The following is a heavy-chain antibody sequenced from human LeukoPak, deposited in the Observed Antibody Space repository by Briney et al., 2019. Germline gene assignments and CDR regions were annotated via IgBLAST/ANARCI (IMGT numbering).Heavy chain of an antibody. CDR1: GGSISSYY. CDR2: IYYSGSTNSGST. CDR3: ARHVREYRYDSTLYYFDY. V-gene: IGHV4-59*08. J-gene: IGHJ4*02. Sequence: SETLSLTCTVFGGSISSYYWTWLRQPPGRGLEWIGYIYYSGSTNSGSTNYNPSLKSRVTISGDTSKSQFSPMLGSVTAADTAVYYCARHVREYRYDSTLYYFDYWGQGTLVTVSS. D-gene: IGHD3-22*01.